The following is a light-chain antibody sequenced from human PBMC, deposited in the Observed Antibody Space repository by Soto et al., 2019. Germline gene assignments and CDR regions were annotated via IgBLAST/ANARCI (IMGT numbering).Light chain of an antibody. CDR1: QSISDT. CDR3: QQCHNWPRT. J-gene: IGKJ1*01. CDR2: GAS. Sequence: EIVMTQSPATLSVSPGGRATLACRASQSISDTLAWYQQKAGQAPRLRIHGASTRATGFPARFSGSGSGTDFTLTISSLQSEDLAVYYCQQCHNWPRTFGQGTKVDIK. V-gene: IGKV3-15*01.